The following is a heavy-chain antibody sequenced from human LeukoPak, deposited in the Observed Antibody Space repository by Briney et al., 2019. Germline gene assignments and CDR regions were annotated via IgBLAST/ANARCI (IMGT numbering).Heavy chain of an antibody. D-gene: IGHD6-6*01. V-gene: IGHV4-59*01. CDR3: AVSIAARPGPLGY. Sequence: SETLSLTCTVSGGSISSYYWSWIRQPPGKGLEWLGYIYYSGSTNYNPSLKSRVTISVDTSKNQFSLKLSSVTAADTAVYYCAVSIAARPGPLGYWGQGTLVTVSS. CDR1: GGSISSYY. J-gene: IGHJ4*02. CDR2: IYYSGST.